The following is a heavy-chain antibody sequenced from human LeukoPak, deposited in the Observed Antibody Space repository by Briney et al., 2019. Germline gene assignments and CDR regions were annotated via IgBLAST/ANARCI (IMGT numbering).Heavy chain of an antibody. Sequence: PGGSLRLSCAASGFTFSSYAMSWVRQAPGKGLEWVSAISGSGGSTYYADSVKGRFTTSRDNSKNTLYLQMNSLRAEDTAVYYCAKGSMYCSSTSCYKSAFDIWGQGTMVTVSS. CDR3: AKGSMYCSSTSCYKSAFDI. D-gene: IGHD2-2*02. CDR1: GFTFSSYA. CDR2: ISGSGGST. V-gene: IGHV3-23*01. J-gene: IGHJ3*02.